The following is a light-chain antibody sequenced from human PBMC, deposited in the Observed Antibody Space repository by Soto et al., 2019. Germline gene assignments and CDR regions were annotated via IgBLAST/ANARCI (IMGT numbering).Light chain of an antibody. Sequence: EIVLTQSPGTLSLSPGERATLSCRASQSVSSTYLAWYQQKPGQAPRLLIYGASSRATGIPDRFSGSGYGTDFTLTISRLEPEDFAVYYCQQDDRSPYAFGQGTKLEIK. CDR2: GAS. J-gene: IGKJ2*01. CDR1: QSVSSTY. CDR3: QQDDRSPYA. V-gene: IGKV3-20*01.